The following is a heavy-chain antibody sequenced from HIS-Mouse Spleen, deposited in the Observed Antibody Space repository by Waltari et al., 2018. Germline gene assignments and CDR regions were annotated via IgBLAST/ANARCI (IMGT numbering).Heavy chain of an antibody. Sequence: QVQLVESGGGVVQPGRSLRLSCAASGFTFSSYAMHWVRRAPGKGLEWVGVISYDGSNKYYADSVKGRFTISKDNAKNTLYLQMNSLRAEDTAVYYCARASVVGSGHFDYWGQGTLVTVSS. CDR3: ARASVVGSGHFDY. CDR2: ISYDGSNK. D-gene: IGHD6-19*01. J-gene: IGHJ4*02. CDR1: GFTFSSYA. V-gene: IGHV3-30-3*01.